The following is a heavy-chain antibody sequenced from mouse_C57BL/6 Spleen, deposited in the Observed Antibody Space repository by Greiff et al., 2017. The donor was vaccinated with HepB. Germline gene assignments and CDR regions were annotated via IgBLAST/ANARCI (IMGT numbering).Heavy chain of an antibody. Sequence: VQLQQSGPELVKPGASVKISCKASGYSFTGYYMNWVKQSPEKSLEWIGEINPSTGGTTYNQKFKAKATLTVDKSSSTAYMQLKSLTSEDSAVYYCARSGGYRYFDVWGTGTTVTVSS. CDR2: INPSTGGT. CDR3: ARSGGYRYFDV. D-gene: IGHD3-1*01. J-gene: IGHJ1*03. CDR1: GYSFTGYY. V-gene: IGHV1-42*01.